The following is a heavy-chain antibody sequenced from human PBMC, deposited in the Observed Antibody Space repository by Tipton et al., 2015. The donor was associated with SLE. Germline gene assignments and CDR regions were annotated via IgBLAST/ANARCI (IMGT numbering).Heavy chain of an antibody. J-gene: IGHJ4*02. V-gene: IGHV3-9*01. CDR3: SELKSD. CDR2: ISSNSGRL. Sequence: SLRLSCAASGFTFNLYAMHWVRQAPGKGLEWVSSISSNSGRLGYADSVKGRFTISRDDAKNSLYLQVNSLTAEDTGLYFCSELKSDWGQGTLVTVST. CDR1: GFTFNLYA. D-gene: IGHD2/OR15-2a*01.